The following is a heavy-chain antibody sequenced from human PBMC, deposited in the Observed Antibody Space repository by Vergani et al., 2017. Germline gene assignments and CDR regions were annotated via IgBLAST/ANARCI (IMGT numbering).Heavy chain of an antibody. CDR2: ISSSSAYL. V-gene: IGHV3-21*01. Sequence: VQLVESGGGVVQPGGSLRLSCEGSGFTFKNNTMTWVRQAPGKGLEWVSSISSSSAYLHYADSVKGRFTISRDNAKKSLFLQMNNLKADDTAVYYCASRVSANGGLDTWGQGTLVTVSS. CDR1: GFTFKNNT. J-gene: IGHJ5*02. D-gene: IGHD2-15*01. CDR3: ASRVSANGGLDT.